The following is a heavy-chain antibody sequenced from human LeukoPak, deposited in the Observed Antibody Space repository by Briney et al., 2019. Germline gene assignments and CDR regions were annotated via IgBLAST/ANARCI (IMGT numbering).Heavy chain of an antibody. CDR2: INWDGTNT. CDR1: GGTPDDYG. V-gene: IGHV3-20*04. CDR3: SRDGVGTTPFDY. J-gene: IGHJ4*02. D-gene: IGHD1-26*01. Sequence: GGSLRLSCAVSGGTPDDYGMSWVRQAPGKGLEGVSGINWDGTNTYYAESVKGRFTISRDNAKNTLYLQMNSLRAEDTAVYYCSRDGVGTTPFDYWGQGTLVTVSS.